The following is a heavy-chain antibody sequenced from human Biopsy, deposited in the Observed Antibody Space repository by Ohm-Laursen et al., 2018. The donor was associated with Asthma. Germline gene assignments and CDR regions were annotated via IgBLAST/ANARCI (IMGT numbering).Heavy chain of an antibody. Sequence: SPALSLTCTVSGGSISSGAYYWSWVRQPPGKGLEWIGYIYYIGSTYYNPSLKSRVAISLDTSKNQFSLKLSSVTAADTAVYFCARRGGVRRYFDYWGQGTLVTVSS. CDR1: GGSISSGAYY. V-gene: IGHV4-30-4*01. D-gene: IGHD3-16*01. CDR2: IYYIGST. J-gene: IGHJ4*02. CDR3: ARRGGVRRYFDY.